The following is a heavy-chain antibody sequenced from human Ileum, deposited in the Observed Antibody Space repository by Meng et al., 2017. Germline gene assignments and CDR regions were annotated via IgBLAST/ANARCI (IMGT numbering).Heavy chain of an antibody. Sequence: GSLRLSCSVSGYSISSGYFWGWIRQPPGKGLEWIGSVYYSRTTYSGSTYYNPSLKSRVALSIDTSKNQFSLKLNSVTAADTAVYYCARDYGSGSYYLTDDYWGQGTLVTVSS. V-gene: IGHV4-38-2*02. CDR1: GYSISSGYF. CDR2: VYYSRTTYSGST. CDR3: ARDYGSGSYYLTDDY. D-gene: IGHD3-10*01. J-gene: IGHJ4*02.